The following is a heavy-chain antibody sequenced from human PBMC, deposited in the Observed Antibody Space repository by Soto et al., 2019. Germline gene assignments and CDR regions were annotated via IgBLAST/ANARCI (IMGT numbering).Heavy chain of an antibody. J-gene: IGHJ4*02. Sequence: PGGSLRLSCAASGFTFSSYAMHWVRQAPGKGLEWVAVISYDGSNKYYADSVKGRFTISRDNSKNTLYLQMNSLRAEDTAVYYCARTFPLAYCGGDCYSPFDYWGQGTLVTVSS. CDR2: ISYDGSNK. CDR1: GFTFSSYA. D-gene: IGHD2-21*02. CDR3: ARTFPLAYCGGDCYSPFDY. V-gene: IGHV3-30-3*01.